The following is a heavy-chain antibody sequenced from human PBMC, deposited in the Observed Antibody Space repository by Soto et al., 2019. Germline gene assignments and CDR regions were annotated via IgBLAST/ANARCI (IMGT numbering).Heavy chain of an antibody. CDR3: ARDVVYHYDSSPACQSAF. CDR1: GNSISSINW. CDR2: IYHSASK. D-gene: IGHD3-22*01. Sequence: SETLSITCAVSGNSISSINWSRWVRQPPGKALVWMGEIYHSASKIYSPPLKSRVTISLDKSHNQFSLRLSYRTGADTAGSYFARDVVYHYDSSPACQSAFWGPGTLVTGSS. V-gene: IGHV4-4*02. J-gene: IGHJ4*02.